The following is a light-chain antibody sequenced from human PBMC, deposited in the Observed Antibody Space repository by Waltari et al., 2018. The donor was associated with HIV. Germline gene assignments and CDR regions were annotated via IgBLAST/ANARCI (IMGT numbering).Light chain of an antibody. CDR2: GAS. V-gene: IGKV3-20*01. J-gene: IGKJ2*01. CDR1: QSVDRAY. Sequence: VSPSSPRSPSLYTGERSILSCRASQSVDRAYVAWYQQKPGQPPRLLIYGASSRASGIPDRFSGSGSGTDFNLTINRLEAEDFGMYYCQQYGSALYTFGQGTNLESK. CDR3: QQYGSALYT.